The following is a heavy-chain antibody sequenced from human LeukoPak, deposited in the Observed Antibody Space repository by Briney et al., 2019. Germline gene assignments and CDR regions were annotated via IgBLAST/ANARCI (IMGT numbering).Heavy chain of an antibody. Sequence: GGSLRLSCAASGFTFSSYPMSWVRQAPGKGLEWVSSISSSSSYIYYADSVKGRFTISRDNAKNSLYLQMNSLRAEDTAVYYCATLRGYDSSGYSDWGQGTLVTVSS. D-gene: IGHD3-22*01. CDR2: ISSSSSYI. V-gene: IGHV3-21*01. CDR3: ATLRGYDSSGYSD. J-gene: IGHJ4*02. CDR1: GFTFSSYP.